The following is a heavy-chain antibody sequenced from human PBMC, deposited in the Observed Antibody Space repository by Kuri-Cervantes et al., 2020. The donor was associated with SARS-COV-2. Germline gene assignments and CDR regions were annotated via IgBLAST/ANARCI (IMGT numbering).Heavy chain of an antibody. D-gene: IGHD3-16*01. CDR2: INHSGST. V-gene: IGHV4-34*01. J-gene: IGHJ6*03. Sequence: SETLSLTCAVYGGSFSGYYWSWIRQPPGKGLEWIGEINHSGSTNYNPSLKSRVTISVDTSKNQFSLKLSSVTAADTAVYYCARFLGFYYYMDVWGKGTTVTVSS. CDR1: GGSFSGYY. CDR3: ARFLGFYYYMDV.